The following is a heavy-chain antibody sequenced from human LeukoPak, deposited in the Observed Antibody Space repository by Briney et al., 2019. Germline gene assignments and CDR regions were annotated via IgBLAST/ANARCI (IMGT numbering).Heavy chain of an antibody. CDR3: ARGEAVAGIDYFGY. CDR2: IYSDGSRI. V-gene: IGHV3-74*01. Sequence: QPGGSLRLSCAASRFTFSSYWMHWVRQAPGKGLVWVSRIYSDGSRITYADSVKGRFTISRDNAKNTLYLQMNSLRAEDTAVYYCARGEAVAGIDYFGYWGQGTLVTVSS. CDR1: RFTFSSYW. D-gene: IGHD6-19*01. J-gene: IGHJ4*02.